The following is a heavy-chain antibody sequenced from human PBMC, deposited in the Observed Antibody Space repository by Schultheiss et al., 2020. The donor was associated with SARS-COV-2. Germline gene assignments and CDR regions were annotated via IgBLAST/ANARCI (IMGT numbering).Heavy chain of an antibody. CDR3: ASGNSRIAVAAADY. J-gene: IGHJ4*02. CDR1: GFSLSSYW. V-gene: IGHV3-30*03. Sequence: GGSLRLSCAASGFSLSSYWMHWVRQAPGKGLEWVAVISYDGSNKYYADSVKGRFTISRDNAKNSLYLQMNSLRAEDTAVYYCASGNSRIAVAAADYWGQGTLVTVSS. D-gene: IGHD6-19*01. CDR2: ISYDGSNK.